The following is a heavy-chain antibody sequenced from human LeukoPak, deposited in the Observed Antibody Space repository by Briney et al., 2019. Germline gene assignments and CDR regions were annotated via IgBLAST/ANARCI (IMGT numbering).Heavy chain of an antibody. J-gene: IGHJ4*02. CDR2: IKQDGSEK. CDR1: GFTFSSYW. V-gene: IGHV3-7*03. CDR3: ARDRVGVGGNGYEN. Sequence: GGSLRLSCAASGFTFSSYWMSWVRQAPGKGLEWVANIKQDGSEKYYVDSVKGRFTISRDNAKNSLYLQMNSLTSEDTAVYFCARDRVGVGGNGYENWGQGTLVTVSS. D-gene: IGHD5-24*01.